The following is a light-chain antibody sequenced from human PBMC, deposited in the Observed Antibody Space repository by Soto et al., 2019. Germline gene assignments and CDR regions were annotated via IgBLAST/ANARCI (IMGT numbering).Light chain of an antibody. CDR1: QSISTI. J-gene: IGKJ1*01. V-gene: IGKV1-39*01. CDR3: QQSYSLPRT. CDR2: AAS. Sequence: DIPMTQSPSSLSASVGDRVTITCRASQSISTILNWYQQQPGKAPKLLIYAASSLQSGVPSRFSGSGSGADFTLTIGSLQPEDFATYYCQQSYSLPRTFGHVTKVEVK.